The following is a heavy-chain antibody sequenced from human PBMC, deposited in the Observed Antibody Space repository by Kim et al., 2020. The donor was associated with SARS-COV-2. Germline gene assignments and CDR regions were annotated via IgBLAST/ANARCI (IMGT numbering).Heavy chain of an antibody. Sequence: GGSLRLSCAASGFTFSSYGMHWVRQAPGKGLEWVAVISYDGSNKYYADSVKGRFTISRDNSKNTLYLQMNSLRAEDTAVYYCARSSGYYSGLDYWGQGTLVTVSS. J-gene: IGHJ4*02. CDR3: ARSSGYYSGLDY. CDR2: ISYDGSNK. V-gene: IGHV3-30*03. CDR1: GFTFSSYG. D-gene: IGHD3-22*01.